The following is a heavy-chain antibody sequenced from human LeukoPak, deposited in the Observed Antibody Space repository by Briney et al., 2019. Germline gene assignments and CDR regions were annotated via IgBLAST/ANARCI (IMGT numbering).Heavy chain of an antibody. J-gene: IGHJ6*03. CDR2: IYTSGST. D-gene: IGHD6-13*01. V-gene: IGHV4-4*07. Sequence: SETLSLTCTVSGGSISSYYWSWIRQPAGKGLEWIGRIYTSGSTNYNPSLKSRVTMSVDTSKDQFSLKLSSVTAADTAVYYCARDYSDEQQLAYYYYYYMDVWGKGTTVTISS. CDR3: ARDYSDEQQLAYYYYYYMDV. CDR1: GGSISSYY.